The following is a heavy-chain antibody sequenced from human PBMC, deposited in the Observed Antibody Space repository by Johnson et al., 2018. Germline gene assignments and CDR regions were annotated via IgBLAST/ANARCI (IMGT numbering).Heavy chain of an antibody. Sequence: QVQLQESGPGLVKPSESLSLTCTVSGGSITDDYWIWIRQPPGKGLEWIGYISYSGNTKYNPSLESRVTISVDTSKTQFSLRLSSVTAADTAIYYWAKAVGSGYDDMDVWGKGTTVTVSS. CDR2: ISYSGNT. J-gene: IGHJ6*03. CDR1: GGSITDDY. CDR3: AKAVGSGYDDMDV. V-gene: IGHV4-59*01. D-gene: IGHD1-26*01.